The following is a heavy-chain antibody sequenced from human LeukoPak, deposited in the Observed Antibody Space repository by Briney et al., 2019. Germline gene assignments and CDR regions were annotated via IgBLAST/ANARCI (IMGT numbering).Heavy chain of an antibody. CDR2: IICSGGST. J-gene: IGHJ4*02. Sequence: GVSLRLSCAASGFTLRSYAMSWVRQTPGKGVERVSGIICSGGSTYYTPSLHGRFTISRDNSNNTLYLQMNTLRAEDTAVYYCAKASTYYYCSGSYYYVYWGQGTLVTVSS. D-gene: IGHD3-10*01. V-gene: IGHV3-23*01. CDR3: AKASTYYYCSGSYYYVY. CDR1: GFTLRSYA.